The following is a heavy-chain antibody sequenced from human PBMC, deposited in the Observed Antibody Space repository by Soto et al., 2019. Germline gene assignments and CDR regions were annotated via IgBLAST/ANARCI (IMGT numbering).Heavy chain of an antibody. CDR1: GGSISSYY. J-gene: IGHJ4*02. CDR3: ARAYGDYVFDY. Sequence: SETLSLTCTVSGGSISSYYWSWIRQPPGKGLEWIGYIYYSGSTNYNPSLKSRVTISVDTSKNQFSLKLSSVTAADTAVYYCARAYGDYVFDYWGQGTPVTVSS. D-gene: IGHD4-17*01. CDR2: IYYSGST. V-gene: IGHV4-59*01.